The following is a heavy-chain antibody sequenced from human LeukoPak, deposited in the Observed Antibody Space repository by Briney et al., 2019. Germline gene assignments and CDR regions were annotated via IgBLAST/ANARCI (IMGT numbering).Heavy chain of an antibody. D-gene: IGHD5-12*01. J-gene: IGHJ4*02. Sequence: PSETLSLTCTVSGGSISSYYWSWIRQPPGKGLEWIGYIYYSGSTNYKPSLKSRVTISVDTSKNQFSLKLSSVTAADTAVYYCARGNRVATTLWGQGTLVTVSS. CDR3: ARGNRVATTL. CDR1: GGSISSYY. CDR2: IYYSGST. V-gene: IGHV4-59*01.